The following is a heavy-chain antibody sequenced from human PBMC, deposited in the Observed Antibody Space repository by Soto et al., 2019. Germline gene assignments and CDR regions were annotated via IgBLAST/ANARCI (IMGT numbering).Heavy chain of an antibody. D-gene: IGHD6-19*01. CDR1: GASVTSTGYN. CDR3: ARVSAVSAEYYFDY. V-gene: IGHV4-30-4*01. CDR2: ILHNGNA. Sequence: QVQLRESGPGLMRPSQTLSLTCTVSGASVTSTGYNWTWIRQSPGKGLEWLGYILHNGNADYSPSLETRLSISLDSSKNQFSLKVNSVSAADTAIYFCARVSAVSAEYYFDYWGQGALVTVSS. J-gene: IGHJ4*02.